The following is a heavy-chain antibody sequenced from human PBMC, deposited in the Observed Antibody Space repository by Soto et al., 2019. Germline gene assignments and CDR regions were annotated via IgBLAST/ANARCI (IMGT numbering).Heavy chain of an antibody. V-gene: IGHV1-58*01. CDR3: AAELYSGGSCCSFDI. D-gene: IGHD2-15*01. CDR2: IVVGSGNT. J-gene: IGHJ3*02. Sequence: SVKVSCKTSGLTFSNSAVQWVRQARGQRLEWMGWIVVGSGNTNYAQKFRERVTISRDMSTSTAHMEVTSLTSEDTAVYYCAAELYSGGSCCSFDIWGQGTMVTVSS. CDR1: GLTFSNSA.